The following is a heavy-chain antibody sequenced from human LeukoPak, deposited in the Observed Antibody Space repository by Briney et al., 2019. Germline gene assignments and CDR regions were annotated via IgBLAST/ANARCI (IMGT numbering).Heavy chain of an antibody. V-gene: IGHV3-21*01. CDR3: ARDLNWGAGALDI. D-gene: IGHD7-27*01. CDR1: GFAFSSYS. CDR2: INVSPAYI. Sequence: GGSLRLSCAASGFAFSSYSMTWVRQAPGKGLEWVSSINVSPAYISYADSVKGRFTVSRDNAKNSLYLHVNSLRAEDTAEYFCARDLNWGAGALDIWGQGTMVTVSS. J-gene: IGHJ3*02.